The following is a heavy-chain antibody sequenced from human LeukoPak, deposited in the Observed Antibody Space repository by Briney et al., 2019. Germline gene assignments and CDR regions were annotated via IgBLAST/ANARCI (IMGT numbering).Heavy chain of an antibody. V-gene: IGHV3-23*01. J-gene: IGHJ4*02. CDR1: GFTFSSYA. CDR2: ISGSGGST. D-gene: IGHD1-26*01. Sequence: PGGSLRLSCAASGFTFSSYAMSWVRQAPGKGLEWVSAISGSGGSTYYADSVKGRFTISRDNSKNTLYLQMNSLRAEGPAVYYRGKARGKWEQTGWGQGTLVTVSS. CDR3: GKARGKWEQTG.